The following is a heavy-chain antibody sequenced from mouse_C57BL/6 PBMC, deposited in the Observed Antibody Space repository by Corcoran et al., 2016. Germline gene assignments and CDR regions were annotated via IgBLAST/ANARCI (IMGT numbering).Heavy chain of an antibody. CDR1: GFNIKDYY. CDR2: IDPEDGDT. J-gene: IGHJ3*01. D-gene: IGHD2-1*01. V-gene: IGHV14-1*01. CDR3: TDGNYGTWFAY. Sequence: EVQLQQSGAELVRPGAAVKLSCTASGFNIKDYYKHWVKQRSEQGLEWIGRIDPEDGDTEYAPKFQGKATMTADTSSNTAYLQLSSLTSEDTAVYYCTDGNYGTWFAYWGQGTLVTVSA.